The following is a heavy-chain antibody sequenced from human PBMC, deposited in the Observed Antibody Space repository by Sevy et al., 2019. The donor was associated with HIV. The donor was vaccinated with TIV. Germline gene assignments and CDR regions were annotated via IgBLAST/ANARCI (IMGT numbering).Heavy chain of an antibody. D-gene: IGHD3-10*01. CDR2: INPNSGGT. J-gene: IGHJ6*02. CDR1: GYTFSNYY. V-gene: IGHV1-2*06. Sequence: ASVKVSCKASGYTFSNYYMDWVRQAPGQGLEWMGRINPNSGGTNYAQKFQGRVTMTRDTSIRTAYMELTRLRSDDTAVYYCARERITMVEGVFITTYYHYCMDVWGQGTTVTVSS. CDR3: ARERITMVEGVFITTYYHYCMDV.